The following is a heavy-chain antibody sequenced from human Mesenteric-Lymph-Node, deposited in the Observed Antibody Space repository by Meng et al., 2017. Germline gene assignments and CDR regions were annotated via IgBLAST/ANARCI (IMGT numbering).Heavy chain of an antibody. CDR1: GFTFSSYE. CDR2: ISSSGSTI. J-gene: IGHJ3*02. D-gene: IGHD3-22*01. CDR3: ARDHFIKYYYDSSGYRGDAFDI. V-gene: IGHV3-48*03. Sequence: GESLKISCAASGFTFSSYEMNWVRQAPGKGLEWVSYISSSGSTIYYADSVKGRFTISRDNAKNSLYLKMNSLRAEDTAVYYCARDHFIKYYYDSSGYRGDAFDIWGQGTMVTVSS.